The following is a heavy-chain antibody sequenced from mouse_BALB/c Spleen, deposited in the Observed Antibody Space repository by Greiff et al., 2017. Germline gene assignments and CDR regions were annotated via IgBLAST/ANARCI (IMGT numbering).Heavy chain of an antibody. V-gene: IGHV2-2*02. CDR3: ARPYGSSLMDY. CDR1: GFSLTSYG. CDR2: IWSGGST. J-gene: IGHJ4*01. Sequence: VKVVESGPGLVQPSQSLSITCTVSGFSLTSYGVHWVRQSPGKGLEWLGVIWSGGSTDYNAAFISRLSISKDNSKSQVFFKMNSLQANDTAIYYCARPYGSSLMDYWGQGTSVTVSS. D-gene: IGHD1-1*01.